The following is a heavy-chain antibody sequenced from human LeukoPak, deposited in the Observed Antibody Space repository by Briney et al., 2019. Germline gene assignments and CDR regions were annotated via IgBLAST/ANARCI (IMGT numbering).Heavy chain of an antibody. CDR3: ARDYDQLLVSANYYGMDV. V-gene: IGHV1-18*01. D-gene: IGHD2-2*01. CDR2: MNPNSGNT. J-gene: IGHJ6*02. CDR1: GYTFTSYD. Sequence: ASVKVSCKASGYTFTSYDINWVRQATGQGLEWMGWMNPNSGNTNYAQKLQGRVTMTTDTSTSTAYMELRSLRSDDTAVYYCARDYDQLLVSANYYGMDVWGQGTTVTVSS.